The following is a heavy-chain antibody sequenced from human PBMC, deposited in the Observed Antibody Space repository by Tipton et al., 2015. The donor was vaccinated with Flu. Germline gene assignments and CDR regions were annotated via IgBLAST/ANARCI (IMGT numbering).Heavy chain of an antibody. Sequence: TLSLTCTVSGYSISSGYYWGWIRQPPGKGLEWIGSIYHSGSTYYNPSLKSRVTISLDTSKNQFSLKQRSVTAADTAVYYCARGVAVAMYFQHWGQGTLVTVSS. V-gene: IGHV4-38-2*02. CDR1: GYSISSGYY. J-gene: IGHJ1*01. CDR2: IYHSGST. CDR3: ARGVAVAMYFQH. D-gene: IGHD6-19*01.